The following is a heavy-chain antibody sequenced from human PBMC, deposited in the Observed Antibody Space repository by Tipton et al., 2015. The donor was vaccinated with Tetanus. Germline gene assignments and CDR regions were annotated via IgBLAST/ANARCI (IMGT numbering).Heavy chain of an antibody. D-gene: IGHD3-10*01. CDR2: ITYSGST. V-gene: IGHV4-39*07. Sequence: TLSLTCIVSGDAISTNSYFWGWIRQPPGKGLEWVGTITYSGSTYYNPSLKSRVTISVDTSQKQISLKVNSVTAADTAVYYCARDRWVRGGYYYYHGMDVWGQGTTVTVSS. CDR1: GDAISTNSYF. CDR3: ARDRWVRGGYYYYHGMDV. J-gene: IGHJ6*02.